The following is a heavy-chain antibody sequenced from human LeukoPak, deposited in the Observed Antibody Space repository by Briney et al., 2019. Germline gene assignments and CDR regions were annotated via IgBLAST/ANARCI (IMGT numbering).Heavy chain of an antibody. V-gene: IGHV3-74*03. CDR3: VRDRDGYNY. D-gene: IGHD5-24*01. J-gene: IGHJ4*02. CDR2: INGDGSNT. Sequence: GGSLRLSCVTSGFSFSRRGMNWVRHPPGKGQEWVSRINGDGSNTTYADSVKGRFTISRDNAKNTLYLQMNILRAEDTAVYYCVRDRDGYNYWGQGTLVTVSS. CDR1: GFSFSRRG.